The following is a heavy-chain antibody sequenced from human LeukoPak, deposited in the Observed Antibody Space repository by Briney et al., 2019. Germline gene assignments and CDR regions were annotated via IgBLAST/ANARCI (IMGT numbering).Heavy chain of an antibody. D-gene: IGHD3-22*01. J-gene: IGHJ3*02. CDR2: INHSGST. CDR3: AXXXXXDSSGYLGDAFDI. V-gene: IGHV4-34*01. Sequence: SETLSLTCAVYGGSFSGYYWSWIRQPPGKGLEWIGEINHSGSTNYNPSLKSRVTISVDTSKNQFSLKLSSVTAADTAVYYCAXXXXXDSSGYLGDAFDIWGQGTMVTVSS. CDR1: GGSFSGYY.